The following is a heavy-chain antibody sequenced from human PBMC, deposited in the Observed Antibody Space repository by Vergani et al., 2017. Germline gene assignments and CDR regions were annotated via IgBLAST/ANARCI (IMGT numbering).Heavy chain of an antibody. D-gene: IGHD4-23*01. CDR3: ARDGLGEFDYGGNSCYMDV. CDR2: INPSGGST. CDR1: GYPFTSYY. V-gene: IGHV1-46*01. J-gene: IGHJ6*03. Sequence: QVQLVQSGAEVKKPGASVKVSCKASGYPFTSYYMHWVGQAPGQGLEWMGIINPSGGSTRYAQKFQGRVTMTRDTSPSTVYMELSSLRSEDAAVYYCARDGLGEFDYGGNSCYMDVWGKGTTVTVSS.